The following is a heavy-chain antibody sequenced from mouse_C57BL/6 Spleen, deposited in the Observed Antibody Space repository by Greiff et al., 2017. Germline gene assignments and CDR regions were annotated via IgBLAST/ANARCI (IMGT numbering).Heavy chain of an antibody. CDR1: GYAFSSYW. J-gene: IGHJ4*01. D-gene: IGHD2-3*01. CDR3: ARRRIYDGYYVDAMDY. CDR2: IYPGDGDT. Sequence: VKLQQSGAELVKPGASVKISCKASGYAFSSYWMNWVKQRPGKGLEWIGQIYPGDGDTNYNGKFKGKATLTADKSSSTAYMQLSSLTSEDSAVYFCARRRIYDGYYVDAMDYWGQGTSVTVSA. V-gene: IGHV1-80*01.